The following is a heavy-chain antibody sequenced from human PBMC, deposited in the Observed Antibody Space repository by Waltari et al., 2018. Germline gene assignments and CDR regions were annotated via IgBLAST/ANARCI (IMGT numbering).Heavy chain of an antibody. CDR1: GGSFSGYY. CDR3: ASLNYYDSSGYGNFDD. D-gene: IGHD3-22*01. Sequence: QVQLQQWGAGLLKPSETLSLTCAVYGGSFSGYYWSWIRQRPGKGLEWIVEIIHRGSTTYTPYRKVRITISVDTTKNQFSLKLSCVTAADTAVYYCASLNYYDSSGYGNFDDWGQGTLVTVSS. CDR2: IIHRGST. V-gene: IGHV4-34*12. J-gene: IGHJ4*02.